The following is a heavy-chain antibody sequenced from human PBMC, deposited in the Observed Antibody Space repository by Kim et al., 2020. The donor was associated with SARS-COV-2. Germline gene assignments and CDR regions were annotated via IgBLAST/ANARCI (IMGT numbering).Heavy chain of an antibody. V-gene: IGHV1-69*13. J-gene: IGHJ6*02. Sequence: SVKVSCKASGGTFSSYAISWVRQAPGQGLEWMGGIIPIFGTANYAQKFQGRVTITADESTSTAYMELSSLRSEDTAVYYCARDIRMERRYYGMDVWGQGTTVTVSS. CDR1: GGTFSSYA. CDR3: ARDIRMERRYYGMDV. D-gene: IGHD1-1*01. CDR2: IIPIFGTA.